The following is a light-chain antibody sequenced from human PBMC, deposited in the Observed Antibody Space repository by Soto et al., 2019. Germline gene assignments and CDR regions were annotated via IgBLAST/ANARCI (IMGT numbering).Light chain of an antibody. Sequence: QSALTQPASVSGSPGQSITNSCTGTSSDVGGYNYVSWYQQHPGKAPKLMIYEVSNRPSGVSNRFSGSKSGNTASLTISGLQAEDEADYYCSSYTSGSTGVFGGGTKVTVL. CDR2: EVS. V-gene: IGLV2-14*01. CDR3: SSYTSGSTGV. J-gene: IGLJ3*02. CDR1: SSDVGGYNY.